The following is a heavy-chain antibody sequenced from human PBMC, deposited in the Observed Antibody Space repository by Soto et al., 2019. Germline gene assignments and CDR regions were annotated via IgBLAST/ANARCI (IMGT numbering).Heavy chain of an antibody. CDR1: GFTFDDYG. Sequence: GGSLRLSCAASGFTFDDYGMSWVRQAPGKGLEWVSGINWNGGSTGYADYVKGRFTISRDNAKNSLYQQMNSLKAEDTAMYYSVRAVSYYYGSGSYNLRSSMDVWGQGTTVTVSS. J-gene: IGHJ6*02. D-gene: IGHD3-10*01. V-gene: IGHV3-20*04. CDR3: VRAVSYYYGSGSYNLRSSMDV. CDR2: INWNGGST.